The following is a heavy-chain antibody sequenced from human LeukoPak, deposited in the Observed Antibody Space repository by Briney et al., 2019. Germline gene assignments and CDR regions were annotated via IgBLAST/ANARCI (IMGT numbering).Heavy chain of an antibody. D-gene: IGHD6-19*01. CDR3: ARWVFSSGWYSFDY. Sequence: KPSETLSLTCTVSGGSISSHYWNWIRQPAGKGLEWIGRIYTSGITNYSPTLKRRVTMSVDTSKNQFSLKLSYLPAVQTAVCLCARWVFSSGWYSFDYWGQGALVTVSS. CDR1: GGSISSHY. J-gene: IGHJ4*02. CDR2: IYTSGIT. V-gene: IGHV4-4*07.